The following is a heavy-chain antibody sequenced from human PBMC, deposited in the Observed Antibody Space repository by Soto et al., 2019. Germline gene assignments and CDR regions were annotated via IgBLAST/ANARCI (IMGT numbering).Heavy chain of an antibody. CDR3: ARSDGHTFNWLDS. CDR2: MNPTSGNT. V-gene: IGHV1-8*01. Sequence: QVQLVQSGAEVKTPGASVKVSCKASGYTFTKYDMNWVRQAPGQGLEWMGWMNPTSGNTGYAQKFQGRLTMTWDTAIGIAHMELSSLRNADTAVYYCARSDGHTFNWLDSWGQGALVTVSA. CDR1: GYTFTKYD. D-gene: IGHD2-2*02. J-gene: IGHJ5*01.